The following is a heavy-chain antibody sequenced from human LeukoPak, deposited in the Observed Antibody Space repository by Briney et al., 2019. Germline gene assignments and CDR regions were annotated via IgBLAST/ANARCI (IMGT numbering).Heavy chain of an antibody. CDR2: ISSSSSYI. V-gene: IGHV3-21*01. CDR1: GFTFSSYS. D-gene: IGHD2-15*01. J-gene: IGHJ4*02. Sequence: GGSLRLSCAASGFTFSSYSMTWVRQAPGRGLEWVSSISSSSSYIYYADSVKGRFTISRDNAKNSLYLQMNSLRAEDTAVYYCARHPAYCSGGSCHDSWGQGTLVTVSS. CDR3: ARHPAYCSGGSCHDS.